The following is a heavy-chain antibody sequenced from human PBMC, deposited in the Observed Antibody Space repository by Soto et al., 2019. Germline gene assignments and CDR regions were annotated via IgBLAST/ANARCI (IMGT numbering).Heavy chain of an antibody. J-gene: IGHJ4*02. D-gene: IGHD1-26*01. Sequence: QVQLVQSGAEVKKPGASVKVSCKASGYTFISYGISWVRQAPGQGLEWMGWISGYNGNTKYAQKLQGRVTMTTDTSTSTAYMALRSLRSDDTAVYSCASDLGAQLVDYWGQGTLVTVSS. CDR1: GYTFISYG. CDR2: ISGYNGNT. CDR3: ASDLGAQLVDY. V-gene: IGHV1-18*01.